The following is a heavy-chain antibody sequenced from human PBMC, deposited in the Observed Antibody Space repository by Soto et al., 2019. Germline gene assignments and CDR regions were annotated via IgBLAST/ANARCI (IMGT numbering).Heavy chain of an antibody. CDR3: ARHQQEWFGELLNPFDY. CDR2: IYYSGST. Sequence: SETLSLTCTVSGGSISSYYWSWIRQPPGKGLEWIGYIYYSGSTNYNPSLKSRVTISVDTSKNQFSLKLSSVTAADTAVYYCARHQQEWFGELLNPFDYWGQGTLVTVSS. J-gene: IGHJ4*02. V-gene: IGHV4-59*08. CDR1: GGSISSYY. D-gene: IGHD3-10*01.